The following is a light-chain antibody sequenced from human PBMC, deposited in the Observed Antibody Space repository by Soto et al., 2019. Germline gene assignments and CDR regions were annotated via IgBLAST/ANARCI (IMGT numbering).Light chain of an antibody. V-gene: IGKV1-5*01. CDR3: QHYNTYSTFT. CDR1: QSISGW. Sequence: DIQMTQSPSTLSASVGDRVTITCRASQSISGWLVWYQQKPGKAPKLLIFDVSTLESGVPSRFSGSGSGTEFTLTISSLQPDDFATYYCQHYNTYSTFTFGPGTKVDIK. J-gene: IGKJ3*01. CDR2: DVS.